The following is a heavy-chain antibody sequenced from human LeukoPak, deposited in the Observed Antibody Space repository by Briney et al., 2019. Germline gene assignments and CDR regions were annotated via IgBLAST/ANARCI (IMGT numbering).Heavy chain of an antibody. D-gene: IGHD2-2*02. CDR1: GYSFTSYW. V-gene: IGHV5-51*01. Sequence: GESLKISCKGSGYSFTSYWIGWVRQMPGKGLEWMGIIYPGDSDTRYSPSFQGQVTISADKSISTAYLQWSSLKASDTAMYYCARFATYCSSTSCYTGDYYYYYCMDVWGKGTTVTVSS. CDR2: IYPGDSDT. CDR3: ARFATYCSSTSCYTGDYYYYYCMDV. J-gene: IGHJ6*03.